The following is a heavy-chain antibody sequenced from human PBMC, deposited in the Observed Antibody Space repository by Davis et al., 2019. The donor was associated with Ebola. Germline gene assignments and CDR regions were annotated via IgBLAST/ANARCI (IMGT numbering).Heavy chain of an antibody. V-gene: IGHV3-66*01. J-gene: IGHJ6*02. CDR1: GFTVSSNY. CDR3: ARDLHYYDSSGYYYEDYYGMDV. D-gene: IGHD3-22*01. CDR2: IYSGGST. Sequence: PGGSLRLSCAASGFTVSSNYMSWVRQAPGKGLEWVSVIYSGGSTYYADSVKGRFTISRDNSKNTLYLQMNSLRAEDTAVYYCARDLHYYDSSGYYYEDYYGMDVWGQGTTVTVSS.